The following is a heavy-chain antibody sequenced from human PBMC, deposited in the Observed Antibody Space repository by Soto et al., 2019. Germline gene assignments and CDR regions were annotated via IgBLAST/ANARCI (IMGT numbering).Heavy chain of an antibody. Sequence: SVKVSCKASGGTSSSYAISWVRQAPGQGLEWMGGIIPIFGTANYAQKFQGRVTITADESTSTAYMELSSLRSEDTAVYYCARVGYGDYVGWWAFDIWGQGTMVTVSS. D-gene: IGHD4-17*01. CDR2: IIPIFGTA. CDR1: GGTSSSYA. J-gene: IGHJ3*02. CDR3: ARVGYGDYVGWWAFDI. V-gene: IGHV1-69*13.